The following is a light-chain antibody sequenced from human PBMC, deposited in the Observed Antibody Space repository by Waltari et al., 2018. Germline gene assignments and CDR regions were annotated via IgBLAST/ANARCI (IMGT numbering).Light chain of an antibody. CDR1: QSVSSN. J-gene: IGKJ3*01. V-gene: IGKV3-15*01. Sequence: EIVMTQSPATRSVYPGERATLSCRAMQSVSSNLAWYQQTPGQAPRLLIYRASTRATGLPARFSGSGSGTEVTLPISSMQSEDFAVYYCQQYNNWPRIFTFGPGTKVDIK. CDR3: QQYNNWPRIFT. CDR2: RAS.